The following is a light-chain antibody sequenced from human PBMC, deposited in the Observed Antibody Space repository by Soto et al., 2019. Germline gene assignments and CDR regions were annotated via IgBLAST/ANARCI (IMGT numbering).Light chain of an antibody. CDR3: QQLNSYPHT. J-gene: IGKJ2*01. Sequence: IQLTQSPSSLSASVGDRVTITCRASQGISSYLAWYQQKPGKAPKLLIYAASTLQRGVPSRFSGSGSGTDFTLTISSLQTEDFATYYCQQLNSYPHTFGQGTKLEIK. V-gene: IGKV1-9*01. CDR2: AAS. CDR1: QGISSY.